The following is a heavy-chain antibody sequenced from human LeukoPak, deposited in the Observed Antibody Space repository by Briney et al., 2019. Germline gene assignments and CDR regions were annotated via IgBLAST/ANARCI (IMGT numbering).Heavy chain of an antibody. CDR1: GGSISSHY. D-gene: IGHD3-10*01. CDR2: IYYSGST. V-gene: IGHV4-59*11. CDR3: AREPIYGSGSYYRAFDI. Sequence: SETLSLTCTVSGGSISSHYWSWIRQPPGKGLEWIGYIYYSGSTNYNPSLKSRVTISVDTSKNQFSLKLSSVTAADTAVYYCAREPIYGSGSYYRAFDIWGQGTMVTVSS. J-gene: IGHJ3*02.